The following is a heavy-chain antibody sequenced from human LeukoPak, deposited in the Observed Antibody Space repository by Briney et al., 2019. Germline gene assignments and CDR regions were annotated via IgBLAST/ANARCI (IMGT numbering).Heavy chain of an antibody. CDR1: GYSINSGYY. J-gene: IGHJ5*02. CDR2: IYRSGST. D-gene: IGHD3-22*01. V-gene: IGHV4-38-2*02. CDR3: ARNDYYGSSGTNWFDP. Sequence: PSETLSLTCTVSGYSINSGYYWGWIRQPPGKGLEWIGSIYRSGSTYYNPSLKSRVTISVDTSKNQFSLKLSSVTAADTAVYYCARNDYYGSSGTNWFDPWGQGTLVTVSS.